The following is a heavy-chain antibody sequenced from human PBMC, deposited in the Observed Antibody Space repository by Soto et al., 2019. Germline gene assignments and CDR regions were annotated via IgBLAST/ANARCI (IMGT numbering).Heavy chain of an antibody. CDR3: AREMVDTAMVFEPLYGMDV. CDR2: IYSGGST. J-gene: IGHJ6*02. D-gene: IGHD5-18*01. CDR1: GFTVSSNY. Sequence: GGSLRLSCAASGFTVSSNYMSWVRQAPGKGLEWVSVIYSGGSTYYADSVKGRFTISRDNSKNTLYLQMNSLRAEDTAVYYCAREMVDTAMVFEPLYGMDVWGQGTTVTVSS. V-gene: IGHV3-53*01.